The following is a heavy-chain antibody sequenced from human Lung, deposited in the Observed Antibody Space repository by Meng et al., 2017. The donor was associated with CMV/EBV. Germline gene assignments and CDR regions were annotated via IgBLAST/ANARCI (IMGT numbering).Heavy chain of an antibody. D-gene: IGHD4-23*01. CDR3: ARGINGGCGD. CDR2: TYYRSKWYH. CDR1: GDIVSSNSAA. V-gene: IGHV6-1*01. J-gene: IGHJ4*02. Sequence: QVHLQPSGPGLVKPSQTLSLPWAISGDIVSSNSAAWHWIRQSPSRGLEWLGRTYYRSKWYHEYAVSVKSRITISPDTPKNQFSLQLNSMTPEDTAVYYCARGINGGCGDWGQGTLVTVSS.